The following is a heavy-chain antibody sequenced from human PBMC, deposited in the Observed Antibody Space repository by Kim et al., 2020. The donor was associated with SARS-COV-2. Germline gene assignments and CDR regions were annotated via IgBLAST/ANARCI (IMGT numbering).Heavy chain of an antibody. D-gene: IGHD1-1*01. CDR2: IRSKAYGGKS. V-gene: IGHV3-49*03. J-gene: IGHJ3*01. Sequence: GGSLRLSCTASGFIFDEYAMSWFRQAPGKGLEWVGLIRSKAYGGKSKFATSVKGRFTISRDDSRDIVYLQMNRLKAEDTAVYYCTRAARGVQMWSTQTEHVFDFWGHGTMVTVSA. CDR3: TRAARGVQMWSTQTEHVFDF. CDR1: GFIFDEYA.